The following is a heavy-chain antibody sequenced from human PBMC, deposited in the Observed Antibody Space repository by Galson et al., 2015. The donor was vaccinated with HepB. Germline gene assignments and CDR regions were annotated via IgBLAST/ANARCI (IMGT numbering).Heavy chain of an antibody. D-gene: IGHD3-10*01. V-gene: IGHV3-48*04. CDR1: GFTFSSYS. CDR2: ISTSSSTK. Sequence: SLRLSCAASGFTFSSYSMNWVRQAPGKGLEWVSYISTSSSTKKYADSVKGRFTISRDNAKNSLYLQMSSLGAEDTAVYYCARDRGDSGSYLSYYYVMDVWGQGTTVTVSS. J-gene: IGHJ6*02. CDR3: ARDRGDSGSYLSYYYVMDV.